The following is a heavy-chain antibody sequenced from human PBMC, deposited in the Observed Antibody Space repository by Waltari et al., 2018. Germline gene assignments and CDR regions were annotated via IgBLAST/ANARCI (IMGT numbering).Heavy chain of an antibody. CDR2: IYTSGRT. V-gene: IGHV4-61*02. D-gene: IGHD3-22*01. Sequence: QVQLQESGPGLVKPSQTLSLTCTVSDDSISSGNYYWSWIRQPAGKGMEWIGRIYTSGRTYYNPSLKLRVTTSVDTSKNQSSLKLSSVTAAATAVYYCAREIYDSSGYDWFDPWGQGTLFTVSS. CDR3: AREIYDSSGYDWFDP. J-gene: IGHJ5*02. CDR1: DDSISSGNYY.